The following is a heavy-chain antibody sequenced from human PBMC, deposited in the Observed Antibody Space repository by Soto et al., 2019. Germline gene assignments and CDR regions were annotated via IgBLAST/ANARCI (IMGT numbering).Heavy chain of an antibody. CDR2: LTADSDDT. V-gene: IGHV3-23*01. Sequence: PGGSLRLSCVASGVTFSTHTMNWVRQAPGKGLEWVSRLTADSDDTSYADSIKGRFTISRDNSKNTLYLQMNSLRAEDTAIYYCAKGLDRASLDFWGQGALVTVSS. CDR3: AKGLDRASLDF. J-gene: IGHJ4*02. CDR1: GVTFSTHT. D-gene: IGHD1-1*01.